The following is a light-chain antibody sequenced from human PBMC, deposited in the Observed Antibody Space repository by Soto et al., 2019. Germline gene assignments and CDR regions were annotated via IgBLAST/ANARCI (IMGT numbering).Light chain of an antibody. V-gene: IGKV1-5*03. CDR3: QQYDTYSWT. Sequence: DIQMTQSPSTLSASVGDRVTITCRASENIFSWLAWYQQKPGEAPKLLIYKASSVENGVPSRFSGSGSGTEFTLAISSLQPDDYATYYCQQYDTYSWTFGQGTKVEIK. CDR1: ENIFSW. CDR2: KAS. J-gene: IGKJ1*01.